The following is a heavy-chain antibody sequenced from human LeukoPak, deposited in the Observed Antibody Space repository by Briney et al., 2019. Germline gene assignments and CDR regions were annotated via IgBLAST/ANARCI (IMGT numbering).Heavy chain of an antibody. V-gene: IGHV3-23*01. CDR2: ISGSGGST. Sequence: GGSLRLSCAASGFTFSSYAMSWVRQAPGKGLEWVSAISGSGGSTYYADSVKGRFTISRDNSKNTLYLQMNSLRAEDTAVYYCARGRSNYYGMDVWGQGTTVTVSS. D-gene: IGHD1-26*01. CDR3: ARGRSNYYGMDV. J-gene: IGHJ6*02. CDR1: GFTFSSYA.